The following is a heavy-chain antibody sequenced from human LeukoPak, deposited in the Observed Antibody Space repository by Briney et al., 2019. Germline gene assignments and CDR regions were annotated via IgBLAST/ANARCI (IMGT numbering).Heavy chain of an antibody. CDR1: GGSISSYF. Sequence: SETLSLTCTVSGGSISSYFWSWIRQPPGKGLEWIGYIYYSGSTNYNPSLKSRVTISVDTSKNQFSLKLSSVTAADTAVYHCARGSGPGVPFDYWGQGTLVTVSS. V-gene: IGHV4-59*01. CDR2: IYYSGST. D-gene: IGHD2-15*01. CDR3: ARGSGPGVPFDY. J-gene: IGHJ4*02.